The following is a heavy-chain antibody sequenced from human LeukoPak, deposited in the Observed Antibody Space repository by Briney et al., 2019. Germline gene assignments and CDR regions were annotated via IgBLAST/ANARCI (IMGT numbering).Heavy chain of an antibody. V-gene: IGHV4-59*01. D-gene: IGHD4-17*01. CDR1: GGSISNYY. CDR2: ISYSGST. Sequence: SETLSLTCTVSGGSISNYYWSWIRQPPGKGLEWIGYISYSGSTNYNPSLKSRVTISPDTSKNQFSLKVTSVTAADTAVYYCARAGTTATQFDYWGQGTLVTVSS. CDR3: ARAGTTATQFDY. J-gene: IGHJ4*02.